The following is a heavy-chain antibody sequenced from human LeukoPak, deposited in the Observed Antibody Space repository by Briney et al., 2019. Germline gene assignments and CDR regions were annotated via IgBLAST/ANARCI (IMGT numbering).Heavy chain of an antibody. Sequence: ASVKVSCKASGYTFTGYYMHWVRQAPGQGLEWMGWINPNSGGTKYAQKFQGRVTMTRDTSISTAYMELSSLRSDDTAVYYCARDVIGDPDAFDIWGQGTMVTVSS. V-gene: IGHV1-2*02. CDR2: INPNSGGT. CDR3: ARDVIGDPDAFDI. CDR1: GYTFTGYY. J-gene: IGHJ3*02. D-gene: IGHD2-21*01.